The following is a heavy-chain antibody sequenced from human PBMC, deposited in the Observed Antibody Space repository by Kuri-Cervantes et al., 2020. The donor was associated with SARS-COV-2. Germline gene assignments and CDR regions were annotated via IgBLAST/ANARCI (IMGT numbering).Heavy chain of an antibody. CDR1: GFTFSSYA. Sequence: GESLKISCAASGFTFSSYAMGWVRQAPGKGLEWVSSISSRGDSTYYADSVRGRFTISRDNYKNTLYLQMNSLRADDTAVYYCAKNRRTVAAPFDYWVQEPWSPSPQ. J-gene: IGHJ4*01. D-gene: IGHD6-25*01. CDR3: AKNRRTVAAPFDY. CDR2: ISSRGDST. V-gene: IGHV3-23*01.